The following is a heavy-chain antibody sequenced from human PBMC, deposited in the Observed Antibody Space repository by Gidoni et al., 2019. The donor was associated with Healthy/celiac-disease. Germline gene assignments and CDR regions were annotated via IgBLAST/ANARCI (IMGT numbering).Heavy chain of an antibody. CDR2: IGTAGAT. Sequence: EVQRVESGGGLVQHGGSLRLACAASGFTYSSYDMHWVRQATGKGLDWVSAIGTAGATYYPGSVKGRFTISRETAKNSLYLQMNSLRAGDTTVYYCATGGYPGTFDIWGQGTMVTVSS. CDR3: ATGGYPGTFDI. D-gene: IGHD5-18*01. V-gene: IGHV3-13*01. CDR1: GFTYSSYD. J-gene: IGHJ3*02.